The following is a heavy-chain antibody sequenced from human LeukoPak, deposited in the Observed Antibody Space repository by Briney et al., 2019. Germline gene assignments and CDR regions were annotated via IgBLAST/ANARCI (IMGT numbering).Heavy chain of an antibody. D-gene: IGHD4-17*01. V-gene: IGHV3-21*06. J-gene: IGHJ4*02. Sequence: PGGSLRISSSVSGVTFESTFMNWVRQAPGKGVEWVSSISSSGSLEHYADSFKGRFTVSRASTNNTLFLHRNGLRAEDSATYYCTRDYGARDDWGQGTPVTVSS. CDR1: GVTFESTF. CDR2: ISSSGSLE. CDR3: TRDYGARDD.